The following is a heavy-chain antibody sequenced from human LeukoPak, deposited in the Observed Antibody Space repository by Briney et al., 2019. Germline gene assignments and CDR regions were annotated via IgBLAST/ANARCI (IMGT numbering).Heavy chain of an antibody. CDR2: IKEDGSQK. Sequence: PGGSLRLSCAASGFTFSDYYMTWVRQTPGKGLEWVANIKEDGSQKNYVDSVRGRFTISRDNAKNSLYLQMNSLRAEDTAVYYCARDGFSSAINSWGQGTLVTVSS. J-gene: IGHJ4*02. D-gene: IGHD2-21*02. V-gene: IGHV3-7*01. CDR3: ARDGFSSAINS. CDR1: GFTFSDYY.